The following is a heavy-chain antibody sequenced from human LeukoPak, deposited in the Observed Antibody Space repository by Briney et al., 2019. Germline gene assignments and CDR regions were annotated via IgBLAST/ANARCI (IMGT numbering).Heavy chain of an antibody. CDR1: GDSISSGSYY. CDR2: IYYSGST. CDR3: ARVVYGSGWSRVDY. D-gene: IGHD6-19*01. V-gene: IGHV4-61*01. J-gene: IGHJ4*02. Sequence: PSQTLSLTCTVSGDSISSGSYYWSWIRQPPGKGLEWIGYIYYSGSTNYNPSLKSRVTISVDTSKNQFSLKLSSVTAADTAVYYCARVVYGSGWSRVDYWGQGTLVTVSS.